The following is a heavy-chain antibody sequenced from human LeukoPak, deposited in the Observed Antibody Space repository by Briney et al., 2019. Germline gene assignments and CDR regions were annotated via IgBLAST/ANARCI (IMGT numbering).Heavy chain of an antibody. Sequence: SETLSLTCTVSGCSITSARYHWGWIRQPPGKGLEWIGSVYHSGTTYYNPSLRSRLTISVDTSRNQFSLKLSSVTAVDTAVYHCAREIVSSVEYWGQGSLVTVSS. J-gene: IGHJ4*02. CDR3: AREIVSSVEY. CDR1: GCSITSARYH. V-gene: IGHV4-39*02. D-gene: IGHD2/OR15-2a*01. CDR2: VYHSGTT.